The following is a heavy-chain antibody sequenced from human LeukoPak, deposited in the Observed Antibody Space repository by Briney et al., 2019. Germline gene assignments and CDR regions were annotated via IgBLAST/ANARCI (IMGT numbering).Heavy chain of an antibody. V-gene: IGHV3-7*01. Sequence: GGSLRLSCAASGFTFSSYWMSWVRQAPGKGLEWVANIKQDGSEKDHVDSVKGRFTISRDNAKNSLYLQMNSLRAEDTAVYYCARDAKAVTHYMDVWGKGTTVTVSS. CDR1: GFTFSSYW. D-gene: IGHD4-23*01. CDR3: ARDAKAVTHYMDV. J-gene: IGHJ6*03. CDR2: IKQDGSEK.